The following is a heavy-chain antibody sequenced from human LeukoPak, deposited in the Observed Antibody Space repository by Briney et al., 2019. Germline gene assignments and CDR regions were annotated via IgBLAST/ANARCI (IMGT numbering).Heavy chain of an antibody. CDR2: INQGGSEK. Sequence: GGSLRLSCSASGFTFGTYWMSWVRQAPGRGLEWVATINQGGSEKYYVDSVRGRFTISRDNGKNSLYLQMNSLRAEDTAVYSCARDGTYYDSAGYYYVADYHYMDVWGKGTTVAVSS. V-gene: IGHV3-7*01. D-gene: IGHD3-22*01. CDR3: ARDGTYYDSAGYYYVADYHYMDV. J-gene: IGHJ6*03. CDR1: GFTFGTYW.